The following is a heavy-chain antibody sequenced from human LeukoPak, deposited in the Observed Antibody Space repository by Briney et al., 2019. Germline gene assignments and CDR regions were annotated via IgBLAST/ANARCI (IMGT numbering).Heavy chain of an antibody. CDR1: GYTFTSYD. Sequence: ASVKVSXKASGYTFTSYDINWVRQATGQGLEWMGWMNPNSGNTGYAQKFQGRVTMTRNTSISTAYMELSSLRSEDTAVYYCVRGLYDSSGYYIDYWGQGTLVTVSS. CDR2: MNPNSGNT. D-gene: IGHD3-22*01. V-gene: IGHV1-8*01. J-gene: IGHJ4*02. CDR3: VRGLYDSSGYYIDY.